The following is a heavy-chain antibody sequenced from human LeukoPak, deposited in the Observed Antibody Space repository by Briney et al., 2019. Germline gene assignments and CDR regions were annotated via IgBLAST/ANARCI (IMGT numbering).Heavy chain of an antibody. CDR2: ISDSGGSA. Sequence: GGSLRLSCAASGFTFNTYAMSWVRQAPGKGLEWVSAISDSGGSAYYADSVKGRFTISRDNSKNTMYLQMNSLRAEDTAVYYCAKDLIGWSFDYWGQGTLVTVSS. V-gene: IGHV3-23*01. CDR1: GFTFNTYA. D-gene: IGHD2-15*01. J-gene: IGHJ4*02. CDR3: AKDLIGWSFDY.